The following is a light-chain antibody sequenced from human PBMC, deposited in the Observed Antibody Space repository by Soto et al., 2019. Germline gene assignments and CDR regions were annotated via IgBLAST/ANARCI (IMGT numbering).Light chain of an antibody. Sequence: DFQLTQSPSFLSTCIGESVTITCWASQVISTSLAWYQVKPGKAPKLLIYAASTLESGVPSRFSATVSGTEFSLTITSLQPEDFATYYCQQLFDSPITFGQGTNVDI. J-gene: IGKJ1*01. V-gene: IGKV1-9*01. CDR1: QVISTS. CDR2: AAS. CDR3: QQLFDSPIT.